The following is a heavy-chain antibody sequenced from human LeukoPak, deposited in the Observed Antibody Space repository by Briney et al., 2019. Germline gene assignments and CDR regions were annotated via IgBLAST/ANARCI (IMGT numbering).Heavy chain of an antibody. Sequence: GGSVRLSCAASGFTFSSYDMTWVRQAPGKGLEWVATIRASGGSTYYADSWMGRFTVSRDNSKTTLYLQMNSLRAEDTAVYYCAKGGYTSPFDYWGQGTLVTVSS. CDR2: IRASGGST. CDR3: AKGGYTSPFDY. D-gene: IGHD2-2*02. J-gene: IGHJ4*02. CDR1: GFTFSSYD. V-gene: IGHV3-23*01.